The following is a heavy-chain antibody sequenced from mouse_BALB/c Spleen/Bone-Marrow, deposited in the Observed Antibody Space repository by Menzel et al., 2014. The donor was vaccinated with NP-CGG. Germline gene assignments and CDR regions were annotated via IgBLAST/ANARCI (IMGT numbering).Heavy chain of an antibody. CDR2: IYPGDDDT. CDR1: GYAFSIYW. V-gene: IGHV1-80*01. Sequence: QVKLQKSGAELVRPGSSVKISCKASGYAFSIYWMNWVKQRPGQGLEWIGQIYPGDDDTDYNGKFKGKATLTADRSSSTAYMQLNSLTSEDSAVYFCARGGISIDYWGQGTTLTVSS. CDR3: ARGGISIDY. J-gene: IGHJ2*01.